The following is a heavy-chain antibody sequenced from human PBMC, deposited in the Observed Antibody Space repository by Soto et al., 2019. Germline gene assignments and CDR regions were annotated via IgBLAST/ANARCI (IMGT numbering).Heavy chain of an antibody. Sequence: TSETLSLTCTVSSGSSNSFYWSWIRQPPGKGLEWIGYIYYSGSTNYNPSLKSRVTISVDTSKNQFSLKLSSVTAADTAVYYCARHLSYYYYGMDVWGQGTTVTVSS. J-gene: IGHJ6*02. CDR3: ARHLSYYYYGMDV. V-gene: IGHV4-59*08. D-gene: IGHD3-16*02. CDR1: SGSSNSFY. CDR2: IYYSGST.